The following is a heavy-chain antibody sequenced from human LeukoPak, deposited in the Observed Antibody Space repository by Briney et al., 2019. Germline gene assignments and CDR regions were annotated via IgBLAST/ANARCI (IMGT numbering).Heavy chain of an antibody. CDR2: IYSRGSI. CDR1: GFTVSSHY. J-gene: IGHJ3*02. Sequence: PGGSLRLSCAASGFTVSSHYMSWVRQAPGKGLEWVSIIYSRGSIYYADSVKGRFTISRDNAKNSLYLQMNSLRAEDTAVYYCARDEGRRVAFDIWGQGTMVTVSS. V-gene: IGHV3-66*01. CDR3: ARDEGRRVAFDI.